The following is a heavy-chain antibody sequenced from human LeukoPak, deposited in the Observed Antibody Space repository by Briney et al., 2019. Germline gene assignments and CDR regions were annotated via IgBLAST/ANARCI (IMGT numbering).Heavy chain of an antibody. CDR2: MSNSGST. Sequence: SETLSLTCTVSGDSISSSSYYWGWIRQPLGKGLEWIGSMSNSGSTYYNPSLKSRVTISVDTSKNQFSLKLSSVTAADTAVYYCARRGYYYGSGSYYDYYYYYYMDVWGKGTTVTISS. CDR1: GDSISSSSYY. D-gene: IGHD3-10*01. V-gene: IGHV4-39*07. CDR3: ARRGYYYGSGSYYDYYYYYYMDV. J-gene: IGHJ6*03.